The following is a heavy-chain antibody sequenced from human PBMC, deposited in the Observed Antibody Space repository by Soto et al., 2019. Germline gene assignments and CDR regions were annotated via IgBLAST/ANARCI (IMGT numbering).Heavy chain of an antibody. D-gene: IGHD2-2*01. V-gene: IGHV1-18*01. CDR3: ARVVRIVLVPAAMDDAFDI. J-gene: IGHJ3*02. CDR2: ISAYNGST. CDR1: GYTFTSYG. Sequence: ASVKVSCKASGYTFTSYGISWVRQAPGQGLEWMGWISAYNGSTYYADSVKGRFTISRDNSKNTLYLQMNSLRAEDTAVYYCARVVRIVLVPAAMDDAFDIWGQGTMVPVSS.